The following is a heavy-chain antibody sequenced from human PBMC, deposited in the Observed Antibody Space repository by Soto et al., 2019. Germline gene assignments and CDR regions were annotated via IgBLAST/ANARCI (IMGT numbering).Heavy chain of an antibody. V-gene: IGHV3-74*01. CDR1: GFTFSSYW. Sequence: EVQLVESGGGLVQPGGSLRLSCAASGFTFSSYWMHWVRQAPGKGLVWVSRIKSDGSGTSYADSVKGRLTISRDNAKNTLYLQMNSLRAEETAVYYCARGDGDYYDGNGYLGRHWGQGTLVTVSP. CDR3: ARGDGDYYDGNGYLGRH. CDR2: IKSDGSGT. J-gene: IGHJ4*02. D-gene: IGHD3-22*01.